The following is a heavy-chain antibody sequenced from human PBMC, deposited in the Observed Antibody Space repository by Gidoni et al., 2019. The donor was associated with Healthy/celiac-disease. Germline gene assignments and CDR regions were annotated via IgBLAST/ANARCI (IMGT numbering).Heavy chain of an antibody. V-gene: IGHV4-39*01. J-gene: IGHJ3*02. CDR2: IYYSGST. Sequence: QLQLQESGPGLVKPSETLSLTCTVSGGSISSSSYYWGWIRQPPGKGLEWIGSIYYSGSTYYNPSLKSRVTISVDTSKNQFSLKLSSVTAADTAVYYCASTSLWIQLWWAFDIWGQGTMVTVSS. CDR1: GGSISSSSYY. D-gene: IGHD5-18*01. CDR3: ASTSLWIQLWWAFDI.